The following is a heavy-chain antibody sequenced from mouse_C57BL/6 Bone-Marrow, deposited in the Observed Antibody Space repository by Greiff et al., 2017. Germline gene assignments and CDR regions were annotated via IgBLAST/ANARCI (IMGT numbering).Heavy chain of an antibody. Sequence: EVKLVESGGDLVKPGGSLKLSCAASGFTFSSYGMSLVRQTPDKRLEWVATISSGGSYTYYPDSVKGRFTISRDNAKNTLYLQMSSLKSEDTAMYYCARHDGYFWYFDVWGTGTTVTVSS. J-gene: IGHJ1*03. CDR3: ARHDGYFWYFDV. CDR1: GFTFSSYG. CDR2: ISSGGSYT. V-gene: IGHV5-6*01. D-gene: IGHD2-3*01.